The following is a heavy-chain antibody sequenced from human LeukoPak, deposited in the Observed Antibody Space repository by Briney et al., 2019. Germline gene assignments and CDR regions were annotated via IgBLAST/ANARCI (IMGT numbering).Heavy chain of an antibody. Sequence: SETLSLICAVYGGSFSGYYWSWIRQPPGKGLEWIGEINHSGITNYNVSLKSRLTMSVDTSKNQISLRLSSVTAADTAVYYCARKAEGPTSNFFDSWGQGTLVTVSS. CDR2: INHSGIT. CDR1: GGSFSGYY. CDR3: ARKAEGPTSNFFDS. V-gene: IGHV4-34*01. J-gene: IGHJ4*02.